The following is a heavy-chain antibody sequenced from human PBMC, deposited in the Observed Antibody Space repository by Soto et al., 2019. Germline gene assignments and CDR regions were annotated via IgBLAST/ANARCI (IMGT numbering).Heavy chain of an antibody. CDR1: GYTFTSYC. CDR3: ARDRDWSGYSAYYYYYGMDV. D-gene: IGHD3-3*01. Sequence: ASVKVSCKASGYTFTSYCISWVREAPGQGLEWMGWISAYNGNTNYAQKLQGRVTMTTDTSTSTAYMELRSLRSDDTAVYYCARDRDWSGYSAYYYYYGMDVWGQGTTVTVSS. CDR2: ISAYNGNT. J-gene: IGHJ6*02. V-gene: IGHV1-18*01.